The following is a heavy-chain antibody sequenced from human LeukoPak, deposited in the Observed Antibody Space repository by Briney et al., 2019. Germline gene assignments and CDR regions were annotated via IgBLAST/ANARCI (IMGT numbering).Heavy chain of an antibody. D-gene: IGHD3-10*02. CDR2: IKSDGGEK. Sequence: GGSLRLSCAASGFTFSNYRMTWVRQTPGKGLEWVASIKSDGGEKYYVDSVKGRFTISRDNSKNTLYLQINSLRAEDTAVYYCAKDVRGYNRPVDYWGQGTLVTVSS. CDR1: GFTFSNYR. CDR3: AKDVRGYNRPVDY. J-gene: IGHJ4*02. V-gene: IGHV3-7*03.